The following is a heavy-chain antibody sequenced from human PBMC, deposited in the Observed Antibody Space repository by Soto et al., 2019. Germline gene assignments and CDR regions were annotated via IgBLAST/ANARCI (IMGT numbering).Heavy chain of an antibody. J-gene: IGHJ4*02. V-gene: IGHV4-59*12. CDR3: ARVFLIVGAIDY. D-gene: IGHD1-26*01. CDR2: IYYSGST. Sequence: SETLSLTCTVSGGSISSYYWSWIRQPPGKGLEWIGDIYYSGSTNYNPSLKSRVTISVDTSKNQFSLKLSSVTAADTAVYYCARVFLIVGAIDYWGQGTLVTVSS. CDR1: GGSISSYY.